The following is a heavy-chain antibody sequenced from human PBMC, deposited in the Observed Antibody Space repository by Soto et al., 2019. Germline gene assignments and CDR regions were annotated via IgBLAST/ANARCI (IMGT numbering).Heavy chain of an antibody. Sequence: SETLSLTCTAPGASMSTYYWNWIRQAPGQGLEWIGYIYSSGSTNYNPSLKSRVAISVDTSKKQFSLNLTSVTAADTAAYFCASAFGGWPTDSWGQGTLVTVS. V-gene: IGHV4-59*01. D-gene: IGHD6-19*01. CDR3: ASAFGGWPTDS. CDR1: GASMSTYY. CDR2: IYSSGST. J-gene: IGHJ4*02.